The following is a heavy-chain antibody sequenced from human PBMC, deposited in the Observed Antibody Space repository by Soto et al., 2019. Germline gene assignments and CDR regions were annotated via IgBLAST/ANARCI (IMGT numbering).Heavy chain of an antibody. V-gene: IGHV1-69*13. Sequence: RASVKVSCKASGGTFSSYAISWVRQAPGQGLEWMGGIIPIFGTANYAQKFQGRVTITADESTSTAYMELSSLRSEDTAVYYCARGYSSGWYFDLWGRGTLVTVSS. J-gene: IGHJ2*01. CDR1: GGTFSSYA. CDR3: ARGYSSGWYFDL. CDR2: IIPIFGTA. D-gene: IGHD6-19*01.